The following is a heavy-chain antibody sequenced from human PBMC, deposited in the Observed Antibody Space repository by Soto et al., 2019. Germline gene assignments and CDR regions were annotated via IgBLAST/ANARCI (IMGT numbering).Heavy chain of an antibody. V-gene: IGHV1-2*02. CDR3: ARMATFGSLHWFDP. CDR2: INPNTGGT. J-gene: IGHJ5*02. Sequence: ASVKVSCKASGFSLTGYYFHWIRAAPGQGLEWLGWINPNTGGTTYAQKFQGRVTLTWDTSINTAYMELSSLRPDDTAMYYCARMATFGSLHWFDPWGQGTLVTVSS. D-gene: IGHD3-16*01. CDR1: GFSLTGYY.